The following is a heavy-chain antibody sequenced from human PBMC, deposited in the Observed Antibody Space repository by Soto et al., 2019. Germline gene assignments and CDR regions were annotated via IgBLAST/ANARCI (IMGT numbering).Heavy chain of an antibody. CDR2: ISRDGSYI. V-gene: IGHV3-30*04. J-gene: IGHJ5*01. CDR3: ARTRNGGVADSFDS. D-gene: IGHD3-3*01. CDR1: GFTFSRHA. Sequence: SGGSLRLSCAASGFTFSRHALHWVRLTPGRGLEWVLAISRDGSYIYYTDSVKGRFTVSRDNSKNTVFVQMNRLIPDDTALYFCARTRNGGVADSFDSWGQGTRVTVSS.